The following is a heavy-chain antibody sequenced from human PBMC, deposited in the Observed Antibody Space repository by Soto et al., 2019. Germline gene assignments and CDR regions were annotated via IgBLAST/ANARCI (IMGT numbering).Heavy chain of an antibody. D-gene: IGHD2-8*01. CDR1: GGTFSSYA. CDR3: ARVRRCTNGVCYTSYYYGMDV. Sequence: QVQLVQSGAEVKKPGSSVQVSCKASGGTFSSYAISWVRQAPGQGLEWMGGIIPIFGTANYAQKFQGRVTITADESTSTAYMELSSLRSEDTAVYYCARVRRCTNGVCYTSYYYGMDVWGQGTTVTVSS. CDR2: IIPIFGTA. V-gene: IGHV1-69*12. J-gene: IGHJ6*02.